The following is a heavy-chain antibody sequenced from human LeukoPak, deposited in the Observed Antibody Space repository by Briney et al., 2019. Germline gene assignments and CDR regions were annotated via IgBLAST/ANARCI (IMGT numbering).Heavy chain of an antibody. D-gene: IGHD4-17*01. CDR1: GFTFSSYS. J-gene: IGHJ4*02. Sequence: GGSLRLSCAASGFTFSSYSMNWVRQAPGKGLECVSSISSSSSYIYYAHSVKGRFTISRDNAKNSLYLQMNSLRAEDTAVYYCARDTSGGDYLFDYWGQGTLVTVSS. CDR3: ARDTSGGDYLFDY. V-gene: IGHV3-21*01. CDR2: ISSSSSYI.